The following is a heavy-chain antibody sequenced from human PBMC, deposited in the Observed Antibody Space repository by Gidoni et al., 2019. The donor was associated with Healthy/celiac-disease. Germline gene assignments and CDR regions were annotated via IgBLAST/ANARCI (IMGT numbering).Heavy chain of an antibody. CDR1: GFTFSIYA. Sequence: EVQLLESGGGLVQPGGSLRLSCEASGFTFSIYAMTLVRPAPGKGLEWVSAISGSGGSTYYADSVKGRFTISRDNSKNTLYLQMNSLRAEDTAVYYCAKDEPTYYYGSGSYYTPWYYYGMDVWGQGTTVTVSS. CDR2: ISGSGGST. J-gene: IGHJ6*02. D-gene: IGHD3-10*01. V-gene: IGHV3-23*01. CDR3: AKDEPTYYYGSGSYYTPWYYYGMDV.